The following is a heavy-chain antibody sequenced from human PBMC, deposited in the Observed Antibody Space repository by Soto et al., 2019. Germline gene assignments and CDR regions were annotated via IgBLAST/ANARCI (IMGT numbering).Heavy chain of an antibody. CDR3: AKMEGMDPWAYSFDY. CDR2: IYGGGNGP. V-gene: IGHV3-23*01. Sequence: EVQVLESGGGLVQPGGSLRLSCAATGFTFSDFAMSWVRQAPGKGLEWVSRIYGGGNGPHYADSVKGRVTISRDNSKNTWYLKMNSQRAEDTAVYYCAKMEGMDPWAYSFDYWGQGTLVTVSS. CDR1: GFTFSDFA. J-gene: IGHJ4*02. D-gene: IGHD2-2*03.